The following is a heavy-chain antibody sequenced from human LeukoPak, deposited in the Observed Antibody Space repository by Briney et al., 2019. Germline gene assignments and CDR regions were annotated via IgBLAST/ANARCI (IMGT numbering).Heavy chain of an antibody. D-gene: IGHD3-16*02. CDR1: GFTFSSYW. V-gene: IGHV3-74*01. J-gene: IGHJ4*02. CDR3: AKGPHYDYVWGSYRPFDY. CDR2: ISSAGSET. Sequence: SGGALRLSCAASGFTFSSYWMHCVRQAPGKGLVWVSCISSAGSETRYADSVKGRFTISRDNSKNTLYLQMNSLRAEDTAVYYCAKGPHYDYVWGSYRPFDYWGQGTLVTVSS.